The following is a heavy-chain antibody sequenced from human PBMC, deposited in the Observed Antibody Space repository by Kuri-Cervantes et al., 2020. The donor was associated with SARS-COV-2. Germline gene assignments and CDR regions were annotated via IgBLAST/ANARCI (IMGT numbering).Heavy chain of an antibody. V-gene: IGHV3-7*01. CDR1: GFTFNTYA. Sequence: GESLKISCAASGFTFNTYAMSWVRQAPGKGLEWVANIKQDGSEKYYVDSVKGRFTISRDNAKNSLYLQMNSLRAEDTAVYYCARGSTYYDFWSGYYTGEYFQHWGQGTLVTVSS. D-gene: IGHD3-3*01. CDR3: ARGSTYYDFWSGYYTGEYFQH. J-gene: IGHJ1*01. CDR2: IKQDGSEK.